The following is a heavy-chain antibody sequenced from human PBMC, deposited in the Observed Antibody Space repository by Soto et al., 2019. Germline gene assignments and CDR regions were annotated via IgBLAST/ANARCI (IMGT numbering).Heavy chain of an antibody. CDR2: INGDGSIT. CDR3: ARPPQYYYDSSAYYT. Sequence: EVQLVESGGGLVQPGGSLRLSCAASGLTFSTYWMHWVRQAPGKGLLWVSRINGDGSITTYADSVKGRFTISRDNTKNTLYLQMNSLRAEDTAVYYCARPPQYYYDSSAYYTWGPGTLVTVSS. V-gene: IGHV3-74*01. CDR1: GLTFSTYW. J-gene: IGHJ5*02. D-gene: IGHD3-22*01.